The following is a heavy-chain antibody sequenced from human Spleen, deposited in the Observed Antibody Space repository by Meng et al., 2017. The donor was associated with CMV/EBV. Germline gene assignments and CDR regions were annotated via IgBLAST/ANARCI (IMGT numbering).Heavy chain of an antibody. CDR3: ANVGGPAAAGPFDP. CDR2: INHSGNT. Sequence: VYGGSFSGYYWRWIRQPPGKGLEWIGEINHSGNTNYNPSLKMRVTISVDTSKNQFSLKLSSVTAADTAVYYCANVGGPAAAGPFDPWGQGTLVTVSS. CDR1: GGSFSGYY. D-gene: IGHD6-13*01. V-gene: IGHV4-34*01. J-gene: IGHJ5*02.